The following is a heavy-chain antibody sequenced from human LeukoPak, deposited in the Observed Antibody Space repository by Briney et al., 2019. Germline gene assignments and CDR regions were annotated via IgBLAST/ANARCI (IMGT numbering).Heavy chain of an antibody. J-gene: IGHJ4*02. CDR2: IYHSGST. Sequence: SKTLSLTCTVSGYSISSGYYWGWIRQPPGKGLEWIGSIYHSGSTYYNPSLKSRVTISVDTSKNQFSLKLSSVTAADTAVYYCARGPRITIFGVAPKYYFDYWGQGTLVTVSS. CDR1: GYSISSGYY. V-gene: IGHV4-38-2*02. D-gene: IGHD3-3*01. CDR3: ARGPRITIFGVAPKYYFDY.